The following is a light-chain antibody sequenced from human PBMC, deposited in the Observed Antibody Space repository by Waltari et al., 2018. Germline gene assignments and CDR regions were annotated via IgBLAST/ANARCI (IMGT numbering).Light chain of an antibody. CDR3: QQRSNWPPWT. Sequence: EIVLTQSPATLSLSPGERATLSCRASPSVSSYLAWYQQKPGQAPRLLIYDASNRATGIPARFSGSGSGTDFTFTISSLEPEDFAVYYCQQRSNWPPWTFGQGTKVEIK. J-gene: IGKJ1*01. V-gene: IGKV3-11*01. CDR2: DAS. CDR1: PSVSSY.